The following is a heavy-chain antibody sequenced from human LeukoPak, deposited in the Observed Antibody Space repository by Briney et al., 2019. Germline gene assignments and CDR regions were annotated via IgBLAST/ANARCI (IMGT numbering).Heavy chain of an antibody. CDR1: GKTFPSYD. V-gene: IGHV1-8*01. CDR3: ARTYRSQRDY. J-gene: IGHJ4*02. D-gene: IGHD2-15*01. Sequence: GASGKVSGKASGKTFPSYDINWGGRPTGQGLEWMGWMNPNSGNTGYAQKFQGRVTMTRNTSISTAYMELSSLRSEDTAVYYCARTYRSQRDYWGQGTLVTVSS. CDR2: MNPNSGNT.